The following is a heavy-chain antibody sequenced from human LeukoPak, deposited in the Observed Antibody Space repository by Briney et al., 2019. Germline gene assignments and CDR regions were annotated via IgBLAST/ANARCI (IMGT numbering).Heavy chain of an antibody. CDR3: AREYGDSLGNWFDP. J-gene: IGHJ5*02. Sequence: PGGSLRLSCAASGFTVSSNYMSWVRQAPGKGLEWVSVIYSGGSTYYADSVKGRFTISRDNSKNTLYLQMNSLRAEDTAVYYCAREYGDSLGNWFDPWGQGTLDTVSS. CDR1: GFTVSSNY. V-gene: IGHV3-66*01. CDR2: IYSGGST. D-gene: IGHD4-17*01.